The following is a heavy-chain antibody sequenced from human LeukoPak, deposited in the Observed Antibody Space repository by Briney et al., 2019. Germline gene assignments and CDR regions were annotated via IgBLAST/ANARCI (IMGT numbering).Heavy chain of an antibody. V-gene: IGHV4-39*07. Sequence: PSETLSLTCTVSGGSISSSSYYWGWIRQPPGKGLEWIGSIYYSGSTYYNPSLKSRVTISVDTSRNQFSLKLSSVTAADTSVYYCARADFAVAGPFVEEGFDYWGQGTLVTVSS. CDR3: ARADFAVAGPFVEEGFDY. CDR1: GGSISSSSYY. D-gene: IGHD6-19*01. J-gene: IGHJ4*02. CDR2: IYYSGST.